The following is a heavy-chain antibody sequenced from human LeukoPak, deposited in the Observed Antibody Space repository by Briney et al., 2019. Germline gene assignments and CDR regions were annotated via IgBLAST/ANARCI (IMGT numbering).Heavy chain of an antibody. CDR2: IKQDGSEK. V-gene: IGHV3-7*01. D-gene: IGHD1-26*01. CDR1: GFTFSSYW. Sequence: PGGSLRLSCAASGFTFSSYWMSWVRQAPGKGLEWVANIKQDGSEKYYVDSVKGRFTISRDDARNSAYLQMNSLRAEDTAVYYCARDKIVGATYFDSWGQGTLVTVSS. CDR3: ARDKIVGATYFDS. J-gene: IGHJ4*02.